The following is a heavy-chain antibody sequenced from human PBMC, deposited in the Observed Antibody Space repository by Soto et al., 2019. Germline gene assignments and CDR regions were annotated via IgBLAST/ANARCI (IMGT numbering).Heavy chain of an antibody. V-gene: IGHV1-69*02. Sequence: QVQLVQSGAEVKKPGSSVKVSCKASGGTFSSYTISWVRQAPGQGLEWMGRIIPILGIANYAQKFQGRVTITADKSTSTADMELSSLRSEDTAVYYCATQGLGDCSGGSCYARRAHHYYYMDVWGKGTTVTVSS. CDR2: IIPILGIA. D-gene: IGHD2-15*01. CDR1: GGTFSSYT. J-gene: IGHJ6*03. CDR3: ATQGLGDCSGGSCYARRAHHYYYMDV.